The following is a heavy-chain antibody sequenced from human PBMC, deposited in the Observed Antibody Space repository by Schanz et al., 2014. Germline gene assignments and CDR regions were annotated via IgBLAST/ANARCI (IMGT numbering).Heavy chain of an antibody. CDR1: GYTFSSYG. J-gene: IGHJ4*02. Sequence: QVQLVQSGAEVKKPGASVKVSCKTSGYTFSSYGITWVRQAPGQGLEWMGWISPYNGNTNYAPKVQGRVTITADRSTSTAYMELSSLRSEDTAVYYCARGYGDSPTDFWGQGTLXTVSS. CDR3: ARGYGDSPTDF. CDR2: ISPYNGNT. D-gene: IGHD4-17*01. V-gene: IGHV1-18*01.